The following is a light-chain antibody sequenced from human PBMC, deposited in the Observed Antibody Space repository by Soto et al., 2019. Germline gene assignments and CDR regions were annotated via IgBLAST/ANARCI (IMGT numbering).Light chain of an antibody. V-gene: IGKV4-1*01. CDR1: QSVLYGPTNRNF. Sequence: DIVMTQSPDSLAVSLGERATINCKSSQSVLYGPTNRNFLAWYKQVPGQPPKLLIYWASARESGVPARFSGSGSHTDFTLTISSLQAEDVAVYYCQQYFRTPLTFGGGTQVEIK. CDR3: QQYFRTPLT. J-gene: IGKJ4*01. CDR2: WAS.